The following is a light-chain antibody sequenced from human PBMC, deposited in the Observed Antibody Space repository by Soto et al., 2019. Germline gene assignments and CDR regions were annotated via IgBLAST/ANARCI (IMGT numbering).Light chain of an antibody. CDR2: DVS. CDR1: SSDVGGYNY. V-gene: IGLV2-14*01. Sequence: QSVLPQPASVSGSPGQSITISCTGTSSDVGGYNYVSWYQQHPGKAPKFMIYDVSNRPSGVSNRFSGSKSGNTASLTISGLQAEDEADYYCSSYTTSNTRQIVFGTGTKVT. CDR3: SSYTTSNTRQIV. J-gene: IGLJ1*01.